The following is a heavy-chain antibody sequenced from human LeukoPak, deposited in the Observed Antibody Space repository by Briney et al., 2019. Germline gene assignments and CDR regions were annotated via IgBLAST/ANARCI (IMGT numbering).Heavy chain of an antibody. Sequence: TGGSLRLSCAASGFTVSSNYMSWVRQAPGKGLEWVSVICSGGSTYYVDSVKGRFTISRDNSKNTLYLQMNSLRAEDTAVYYCASWTTEYFQHWGQGTLVTVSS. CDR1: GFTVSSNY. D-gene: IGHD3/OR15-3a*01. J-gene: IGHJ1*01. CDR2: ICSGGST. V-gene: IGHV3-53*01. CDR3: ASWTTEYFQH.